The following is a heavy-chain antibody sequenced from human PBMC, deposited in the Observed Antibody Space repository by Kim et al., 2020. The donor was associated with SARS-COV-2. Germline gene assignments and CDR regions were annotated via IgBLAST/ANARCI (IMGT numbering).Heavy chain of an antibody. CDR1: GFNFSSYD. CDR2: IWYDGSIK. D-gene: IGHD3-22*01. CDR3: ARDQGDYYDSSGYYWNWFDP. J-gene: IGHJ5*02. V-gene: IGHV3-33*01. Sequence: GGSLRLSCAASGFNFSSYDMHWVRQAPGKGLEWVAVIWYDGSIKYCGDSVKGRFTISRDNSKNTLYLQVNSLRAEDTAVYYCARDQGDYYDSSGYYWNWFDPWGQGTLVTVSS.